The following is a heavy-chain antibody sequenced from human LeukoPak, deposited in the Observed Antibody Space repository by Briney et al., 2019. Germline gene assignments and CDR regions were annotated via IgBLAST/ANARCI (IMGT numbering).Heavy chain of an antibody. Sequence: GASVKVSCKVFGYILTEISMNWVRQAPGKGLEWMGGFDPEDGETIYAQRFQGRVTMTEDTSTDTTYMELSSLRSNDTAVYYCVIHATRLGRSFVGNWGRGTLVTVSS. J-gene: IGHJ4*02. V-gene: IGHV1-24*01. CDR2: FDPEDGET. CDR1: GYILTEIS. CDR3: VIHATRLGRSFVGN. D-gene: IGHD1-1*01.